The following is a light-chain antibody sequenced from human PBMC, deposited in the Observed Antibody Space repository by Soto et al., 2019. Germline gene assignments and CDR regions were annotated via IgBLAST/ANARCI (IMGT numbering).Light chain of an antibody. CDR1: SSDVGGYNY. CDR3: SSYTSSSTLLV. Sequence: ALTQPASVSGSPGQSITISCTGTSSDVGGYNYVSWYQQHPGKAPKLMIYDVSNRPSGVSNRFSGSKSGNTASLTISGLQAEDEADYYCSSYTSSSTLLVFGTGTKVTVL. CDR2: DVS. J-gene: IGLJ1*01. V-gene: IGLV2-14*01.